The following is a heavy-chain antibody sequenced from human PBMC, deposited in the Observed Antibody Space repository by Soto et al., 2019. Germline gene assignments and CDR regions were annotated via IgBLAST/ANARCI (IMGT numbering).Heavy chain of an antibody. CDR3: ARGRYGDY. J-gene: IGHJ4*02. Sequence: QVHLVQSGAEVKKPGASVKFSCKGSGYAFTTYGITWVRQAPGQGLEWMGWISAHNANTNYAQTLQGRVTVTRDTSTSTAYMELRSLRSDDTAVYYCARGRYGDYWGQGALVTVSS. CDR1: GYAFTTYG. CDR2: ISAHNANT. V-gene: IGHV1-18*01. D-gene: IGHD1-1*01.